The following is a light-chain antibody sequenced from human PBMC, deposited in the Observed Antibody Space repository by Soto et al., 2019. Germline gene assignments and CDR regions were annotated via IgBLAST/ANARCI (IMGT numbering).Light chain of an antibody. CDR3: TSFTISSTWV. J-gene: IGLJ3*02. CDR2: DVT. V-gene: IGLV2-14*03. CDR1: SSDVGGYNY. Sequence: QSALTQPASVSGSPGQSITITCTGTSSDVGGYNYVSWYQQQHPGRAPKLMIYDVTNRPSGVSDRFSGSKSGNMASLTISGLQAEDEAVYYCTSFTISSTWVFGGGTKLTVL.